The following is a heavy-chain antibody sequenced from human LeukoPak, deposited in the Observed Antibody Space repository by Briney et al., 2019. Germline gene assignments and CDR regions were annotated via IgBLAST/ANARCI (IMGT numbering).Heavy chain of an antibody. Sequence: SETLSLTCTVSGGSISSYYWSWIRQPPGKGLEWIGFIYYSGSTNYNPSLKSRVTISVDTSKNQFSLNLSSVTAADTAVYFCARGPGQLGPTPPRGWFDPWGQGTLVTVSS. CDR1: GGSISSYY. V-gene: IGHV4-59*01. CDR2: IYYSGST. CDR3: ARGPGQLGPTPPRGWFDP. D-gene: IGHD6-6*01. J-gene: IGHJ5*02.